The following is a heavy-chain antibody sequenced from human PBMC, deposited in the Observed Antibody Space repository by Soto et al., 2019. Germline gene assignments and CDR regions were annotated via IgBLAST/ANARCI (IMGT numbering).Heavy chain of an antibody. J-gene: IGHJ5*02. D-gene: IGHD2-15*01. CDR2: IKQDGSEK. V-gene: IGHV3-7*01. CDR1: GFTFSSYW. Sequence: GGSLSLSCSASGFTFSSYWMSWVRQAPGKGLEWVANIKQDGSEKYYVDSVKGRFTISRDNAKNSLYLQMNSLRAEDTAVYYCARSHKSIAYCSGGSCYAEYDWFDPWGQGTLVTVSS. CDR3: ARSHKSIAYCSGGSCYAEYDWFDP.